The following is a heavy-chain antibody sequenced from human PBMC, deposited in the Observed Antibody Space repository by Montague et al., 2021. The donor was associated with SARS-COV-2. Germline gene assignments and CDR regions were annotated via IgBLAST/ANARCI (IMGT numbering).Heavy chain of an antibody. J-gene: IGHJ3*02. D-gene: IGHD3-22*01. CDR2: IYYSGST. Sequence: SETLSLTCTVSGGSISSYYWSWIRQPPGKGLEWIGYIYYSGSTNYNPSLKSRVTISVDTSKNQFSLKLSSVTAADAAVYYCAREWASYYDSSGYGAAFDIWGQGTMVTVSS. V-gene: IGHV4-59*01. CDR3: AREWASYYDSSGYGAAFDI. CDR1: GGSISSYY.